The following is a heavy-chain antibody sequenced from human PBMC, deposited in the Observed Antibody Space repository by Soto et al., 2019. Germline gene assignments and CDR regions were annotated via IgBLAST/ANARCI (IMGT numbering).Heavy chain of an antibody. V-gene: IGHV4-4*02. Sequence: NPSETLSLTCAVSGGSISSSNWWSWVRQPPGKGLEWIGEIYHSGSTNYNPSLKSRVTISVDKSKNQFSLKLSSVTAADTAVYYCARYSSGWEYYFDYWGQGTLVTVSS. CDR3: ARYSSGWEYYFDY. CDR1: GGSISSSNW. D-gene: IGHD6-19*01. CDR2: IYHSGST. J-gene: IGHJ4*02.